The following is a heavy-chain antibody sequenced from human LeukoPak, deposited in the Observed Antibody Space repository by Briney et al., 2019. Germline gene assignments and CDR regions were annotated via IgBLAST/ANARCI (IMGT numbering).Heavy chain of an antibody. J-gene: IGHJ6*03. D-gene: IGHD1-26*01. CDR2: INHSGST. Sequence: SETLSLTCAVYGGSFSGYYWSWIRQPPGKGLEWIGEINHSGSTNYNPSLKSRVTISVDTSKNQFSLKLSSVTAADTAVYYCAAVGATTDYYYYVDVWGKGTTVTVSS. CDR1: GGSFSGYY. CDR3: AAVGATTDYYYYVDV. V-gene: IGHV4-34*01.